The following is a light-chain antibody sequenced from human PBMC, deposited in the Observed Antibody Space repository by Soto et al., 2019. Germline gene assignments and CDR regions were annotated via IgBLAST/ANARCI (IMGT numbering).Light chain of an antibody. Sequence: QSVRTQPPSVSGAPGQAVAISCSGSSSDVGSNNRVSWYQQSPGTAPKLMIYDVTSRPSGVPDRFSGSKSGNTASLTISGLQAEDEDDYYCSSFTPRSTYAFGPGTKVTVL. V-gene: IGLV2-18*02. CDR2: DVT. CDR3: SSFTPRSTYA. CDR1: SSDVGSNNR. J-gene: IGLJ1*01.